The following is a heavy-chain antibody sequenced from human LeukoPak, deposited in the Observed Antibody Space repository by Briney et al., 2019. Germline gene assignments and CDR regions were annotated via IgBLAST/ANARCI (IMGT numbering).Heavy chain of an antibody. CDR3: ARDVTYYFDSGGYPRVSDI. V-gene: IGHV1-18*01. CDR1: GYTFTSYG. J-gene: IGHJ3*02. Sequence: GASVKVSCKASGYTFTSYGISWVRQAPGQGLEWMGWISAYNGNTNYAQKLQGRVTITRDTSASTAYMELSSLRSEDTAVYYCARDVTYYFDSGGYPRVSDIWGQGTMVTVSS. D-gene: IGHD3-22*01. CDR2: ISAYNGNT.